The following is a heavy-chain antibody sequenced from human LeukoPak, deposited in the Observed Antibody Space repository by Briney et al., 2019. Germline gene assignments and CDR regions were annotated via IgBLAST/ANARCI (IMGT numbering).Heavy chain of an antibody. CDR3: ARDPVAAAGSYFDY. Sequence: ASVEVSCKASGYTFTGYYMHWVRQAPGQGLEWMGWINPNSGGTNYAQKFQGRVTMTRDTSISTAYMELSRLRSDDTAVYYCARDPVAAAGSYFDYWGQGTLVTVSS. V-gene: IGHV1-2*02. CDR2: INPNSGGT. CDR1: GYTFTGYY. J-gene: IGHJ4*02. D-gene: IGHD6-13*01.